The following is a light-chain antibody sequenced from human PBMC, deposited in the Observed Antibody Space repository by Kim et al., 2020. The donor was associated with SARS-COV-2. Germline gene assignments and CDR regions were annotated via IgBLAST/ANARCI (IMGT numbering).Light chain of an antibody. Sequence: GTSVPVACTGTSSDVGGYNYVSWYQQHPGKAPKLMIYDVSKRPSGVPDRFSGSKSGNTASLTISGLQAEDEADYYCCSYAGSYTWVFGGGTKVTVL. CDR2: DVS. V-gene: IGLV2-11*01. CDR1: SSDVGGYNY. J-gene: IGLJ2*01. CDR3: CSYAGSYTWV.